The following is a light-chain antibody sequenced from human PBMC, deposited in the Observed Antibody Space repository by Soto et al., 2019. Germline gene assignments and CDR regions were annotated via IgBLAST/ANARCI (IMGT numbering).Light chain of an antibody. Sequence: EFVLTQSPATLSLSPGERAILSCRASQSVAGSLAWYQQKPGQAPRLLIYDISTRAAAIPARFSGSGSGTDFNLPVSSLEPEDFALYYCQQRSNRITFGQGTRLEI. J-gene: IGKJ5*01. V-gene: IGKV3-11*01. CDR3: QQRSNRIT. CDR1: QSVAGS. CDR2: DIS.